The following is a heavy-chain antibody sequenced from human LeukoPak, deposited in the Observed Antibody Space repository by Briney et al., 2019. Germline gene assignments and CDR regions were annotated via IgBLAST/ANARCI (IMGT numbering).Heavy chain of an antibody. CDR2: ISGSGGST. CDR1: GFTFSSYA. CDR3: AKDRSQYSGSPRDFDY. J-gene: IGHJ4*02. D-gene: IGHD1-26*01. V-gene: IGHV3-23*01. Sequence: GSLRLSCAASGFTFSSYAMSWVRQAPGKGLEWVSAISGSGGSTYYADSVKGRLTISRDNSKNTLYLQMNSLRAEDTAVYYCAKDRSQYSGSPRDFDYWGQGTLVTVSS.